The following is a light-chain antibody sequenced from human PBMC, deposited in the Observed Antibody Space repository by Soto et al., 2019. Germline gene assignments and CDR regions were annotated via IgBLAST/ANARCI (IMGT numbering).Light chain of an antibody. J-gene: IGKJ1*01. CDR3: QHGYNRPTWT. CDR2: SVS. V-gene: IGKV1-39*01. Sequence: DIQMTQSPSSLSASVGDRVTITCRASQNIGNYLQWYQQQPGKAPKLLIYSVSTLQTGVPSRFSGSRYETEFTLTISSLQPEDFSTFYCQHGYNRPTWTFAQGTKLEIK. CDR1: QNIGNY.